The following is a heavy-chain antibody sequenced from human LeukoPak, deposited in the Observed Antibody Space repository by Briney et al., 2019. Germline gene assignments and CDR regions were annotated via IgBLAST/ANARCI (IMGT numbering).Heavy chain of an antibody. CDR1: GYSISSAYY. J-gene: IGHJ6*03. CDR2: IYHSGTT. Sequence: SETLSLTCSVSGYSISSAYYWGWIRQPPGKGLEWIGSIYHSGTTYHNPSLKSRVTISLDTSKNQFSLNLRSVTAADTAVYYCARAPVVAATRKGYYYIDVWGEGTTVTVSS. V-gene: IGHV4-38-2*02. D-gene: IGHD2-15*01. CDR3: ARAPVVAATRKGYYYIDV.